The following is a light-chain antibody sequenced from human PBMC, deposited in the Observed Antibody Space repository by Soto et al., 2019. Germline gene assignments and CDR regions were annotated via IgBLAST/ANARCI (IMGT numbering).Light chain of an antibody. CDR2: EXX. Sequence: QSALTQPPSASGSLGQSVTISCTGTSSDVGGYNYVSWHQQHPGKAPKVMIYEXXXXXXXXXXXXXXSKSGNTASLTVSGXXXEDXXXXYCSSFAGGGNPVLLGGGTKLTVL. J-gene: IGLJ2*01. CDR1: SSDVGGYNY. CDR3: SSFAGGGNPVL. V-gene: IGLV2-8*01.